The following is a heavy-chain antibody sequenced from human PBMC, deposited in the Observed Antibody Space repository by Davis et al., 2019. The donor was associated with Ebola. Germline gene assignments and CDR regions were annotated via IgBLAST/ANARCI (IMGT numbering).Heavy chain of an antibody. CDR1: GGSISSYY. CDR2: IYYSGST. D-gene: IGHD5-12*01. V-gene: IGHV4-59*01. CDR3: ARGVATIHYFDY. J-gene: IGHJ4*02. Sequence: PSETLSLTCTVSGGSISSYYWSWIRQPPGKGLEWIGYIYYSGSTNYNPSLKSRVTISVDTSKNQFSLKLSSVTAADTAVYYCARGVATIHYFDYWGQGTLVTVSS.